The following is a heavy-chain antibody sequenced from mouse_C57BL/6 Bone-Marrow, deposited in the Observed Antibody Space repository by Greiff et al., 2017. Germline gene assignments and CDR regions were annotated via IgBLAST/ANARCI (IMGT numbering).Heavy chain of an antibody. CDR1: GYTFTSYW. J-gene: IGHJ4*01. CDR3: ARSKNYYGSSSYYAMDY. V-gene: IGHV1-64*01. Sequence: VQLQQPGAEMVKPGASVKLSCKASGYTFTSYWMHWVKQRPGQGLEWIGMIHPNSGSTNYNEKFKSKATLTVDKSSSTAYMQLSILTSEDSAVYYCARSKNYYGSSSYYAMDYWGQGTSVTVSS. D-gene: IGHD1-1*01. CDR2: IHPNSGST.